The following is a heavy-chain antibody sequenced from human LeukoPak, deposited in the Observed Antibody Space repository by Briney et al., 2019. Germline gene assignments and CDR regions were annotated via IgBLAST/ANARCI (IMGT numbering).Heavy chain of an antibody. CDR1: GGSISSYY. V-gene: IGHV4-59*08. CDR3: ARQPDDLKFDY. CDR2: IYYSGST. Sequence: SETLSLTCTVSGGSISSYYWSWIRQPPGKGLEWIGYIYYSGSTNYNPSLKSRVTISVDTSKNQFSLKLSSVSAADTAVYYCARQPDDLKFDYWGQGTLVTVSS. J-gene: IGHJ4*02. D-gene: IGHD1-14*01.